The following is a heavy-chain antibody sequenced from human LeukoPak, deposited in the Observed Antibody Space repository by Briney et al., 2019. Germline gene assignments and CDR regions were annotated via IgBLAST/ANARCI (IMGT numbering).Heavy chain of an antibody. D-gene: IGHD1-26*01. J-gene: IGHJ4*02. V-gene: IGHV4-59*01. CDR2: IYYSGST. CDR1: GGSISSYY. CDR3: ARAAYSGSYHSDY. Sequence: SETLSLTCTVSGGSISSYYWSWIRQPPGKGLEWIGYIYYSGSTNYNPSLKSRVTVSVDTSKNQFSLKLSSVTAADTAVYYCARAAYSGSYHSDYWGQGTLVTVSS.